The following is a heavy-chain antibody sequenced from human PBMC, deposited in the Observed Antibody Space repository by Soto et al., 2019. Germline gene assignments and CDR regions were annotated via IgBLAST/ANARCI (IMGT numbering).Heavy chain of an antibody. CDR1: GFSVTHNY. J-gene: IGHJ4*02. Sequence: EVQVVESGGGLVQPGGSLRLSCAASGFSVTHNYMNWVRQAPGKGLEWVSIIDIGGNTYYADSVRDRFTISRDNSRNTLYLHMDSLRAEDTAVYYCARGRGSTGYLGREHYFDYWGQGTLVTVSP. CDR2: IDIGGNT. CDR3: ARGRGSTGYLGREHYFDY. D-gene: IGHD3-22*01. V-gene: IGHV3-66*01.